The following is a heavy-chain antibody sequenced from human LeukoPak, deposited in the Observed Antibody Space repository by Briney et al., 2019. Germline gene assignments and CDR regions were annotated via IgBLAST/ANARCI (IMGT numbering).Heavy chain of an antibody. V-gene: IGHV1-2*02. CDR2: INPNSGGT. CDR3: ARGSTMVRGVTALSDY. Sequence: ASVKVSCKASRYTFTGYYMHWVRQAPGQGLEWMGWINPNSGGTNDAQKFQGRVSMTRGTTISTVYMELSRLRSDDTAVYYCARGSTMVRGVTALSDYWGQGTLVTVSS. D-gene: IGHD3-10*01. CDR1: RYTFTGYY. J-gene: IGHJ4*02.